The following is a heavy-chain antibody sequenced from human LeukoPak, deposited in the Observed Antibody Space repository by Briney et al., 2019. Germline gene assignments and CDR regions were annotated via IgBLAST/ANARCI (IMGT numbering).Heavy chain of an antibody. Sequence: GGSLRLSCAASGFTFSSYAMSWVRQAPGKGLEWVSAISYGGGTTYYTDSVRGRFTISRDNSKNTLYLQLNSLRAEDTAVYHCAKDLFAGSAGLAGFDVWGQGTMVTVTS. CDR1: GFTFSSYA. V-gene: IGHV3-23*01. CDR2: ISYGGGTT. J-gene: IGHJ3*01. D-gene: IGHD2-15*01. CDR3: AKDLFAGSAGLAGFDV.